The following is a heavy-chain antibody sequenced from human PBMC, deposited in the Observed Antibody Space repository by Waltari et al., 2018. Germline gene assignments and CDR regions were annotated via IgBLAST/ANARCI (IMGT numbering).Heavy chain of an antibody. CDR1: GFSFSSYA. V-gene: IGHV3-30*02. Sequence: QVQLVESGGGVVQPGGSLRLSCAASGFSFSSYAMHCVRQAPGKGLDWVAFIRYDGSIKYYGDSVKGRFTISRDNSKNTLFLQMNSLRAEDTAVYYCAKDGYYGSGTYKGMYYFDYWGQGTLVTVSS. J-gene: IGHJ4*02. CDR2: IRYDGSIK. CDR3: AKDGYYGSGTYKGMYYFDY. D-gene: IGHD3-10*01.